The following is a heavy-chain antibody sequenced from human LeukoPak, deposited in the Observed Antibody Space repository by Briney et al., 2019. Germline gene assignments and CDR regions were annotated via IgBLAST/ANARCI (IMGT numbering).Heavy chain of an antibody. V-gene: IGHV1-2*02. J-gene: IGHJ4*02. CDR1: GYTFTGYY. Sequence: GASVKVSCKASGYTFTGYYMHWVRQAPGQGLEWMGWINPNSGGTNYAQKFQGRVTMTRDTSISTAYMELSRLRSDDTAAYYCARGAGSGSYYIIDYWGQGTLVTVSS. CDR2: INPNSGGT. CDR3: ARGAGSGSYYIIDY. D-gene: IGHD3-10*01.